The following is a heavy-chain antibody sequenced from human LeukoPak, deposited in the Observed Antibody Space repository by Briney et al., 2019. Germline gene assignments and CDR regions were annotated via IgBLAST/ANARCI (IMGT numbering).Heavy chain of an antibody. J-gene: IGHJ4*02. Sequence: GGSLRLSCTVSGFTVSSNSMSWVRQAPGKGLEWVSFIYSGGNTHNSDSVKGRFTISRDNSKNTLYLQMNSLRAEDTAVYYCARGTAVVVAALIDYWGQGTLVTVSS. CDR1: GFTVSSNS. CDR2: IYSGGNT. CDR3: ARGTAVVVAALIDY. V-gene: IGHV3-53*05. D-gene: IGHD2-15*01.